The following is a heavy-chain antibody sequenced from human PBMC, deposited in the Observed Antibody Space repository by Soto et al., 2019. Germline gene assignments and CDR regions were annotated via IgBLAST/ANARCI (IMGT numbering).Heavy chain of an antibody. CDR3: TRDASRDSSARGWFDP. D-gene: IGHD6-13*01. Sequence: GSLRLSCAASGXTVRSFTMTWVPQAPGKGSEWVSTITSNSAYIYYTDELRGRFTISRENANNSLHLQMNSLRAEDTAVYYCTRDASRDSSARGWFDPWGPGTLGTVSS. J-gene: IGHJ5*02. V-gene: IGHV3-21*01. CDR2: ITSNSAYI. CDR1: GXTVRSFT.